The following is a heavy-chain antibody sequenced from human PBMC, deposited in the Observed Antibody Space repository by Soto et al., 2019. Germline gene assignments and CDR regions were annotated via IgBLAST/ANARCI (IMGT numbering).Heavy chain of an antibody. D-gene: IGHD3-22*01. CDR2: IIPILDMT. J-gene: IGHJ4*02. CDR3: ARDRDYYDSSGSFDS. Sequence: GASVKVSCKASGGTFSSYTFSWVRQAPGQGLEWMGRIIPILDMTNYAQKFQGRVTITADKSTSTIYMELSSLRSEDTAVYYCARDRDYYDSSGSFDSWGQGTLVTVSS. CDR1: GGTFSSYT. V-gene: IGHV1-69*04.